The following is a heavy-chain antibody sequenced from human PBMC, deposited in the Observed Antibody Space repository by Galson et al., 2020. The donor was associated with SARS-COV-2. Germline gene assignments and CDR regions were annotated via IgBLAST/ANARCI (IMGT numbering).Heavy chain of an antibody. Sequence: GESLKISCAASGFTFSSYGMHWVRQAPGKGLEWVAVISYDGSNKYYADSVKGRFTISRDNSKNTLYLQMNSLRAEDTAVYYCAKDSGRYLGYWGQGTLVTVSS. D-gene: IGHD1-26*01. CDR1: GFTFSSYG. CDR3: AKDSGRYLGY. CDR2: ISYDGSNK. V-gene: IGHV3-30*18. J-gene: IGHJ4*02.